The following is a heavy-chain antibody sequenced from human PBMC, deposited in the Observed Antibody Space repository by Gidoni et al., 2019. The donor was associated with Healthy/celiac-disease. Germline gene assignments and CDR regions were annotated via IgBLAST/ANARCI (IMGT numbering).Heavy chain of an antibody. J-gene: IGHJ4*02. CDR1: GFTFSSYS. V-gene: IGHV3-48*02. Sequence: EVQLVESGGGLVQPGGSRRLSCAASGFTFSSYSMNWVRQAPGKGLEWVAYISSSISTIYYADSVKGRFTISRDNAKNSLYLQMNSLRDEDTAVYYCARDEGSGWYSVDYWGQGTLVTVSS. CDR2: ISSSISTI. CDR3: ARDEGSGWYSVDY. D-gene: IGHD6-19*01.